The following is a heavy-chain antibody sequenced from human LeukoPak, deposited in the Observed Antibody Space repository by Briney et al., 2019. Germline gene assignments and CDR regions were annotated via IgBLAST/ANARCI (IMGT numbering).Heavy chain of an antibody. CDR1: GFTFDDYA. Sequence: PGRSLRLSCAASGFTFDDYAMHWVRQAPGKGLEWVSGISWNSGSIGYADSVKGRFTISRDNAKNSLYLQMNSLRAEDTALYYCAKRYDILTGYYDSWGQGTLVTVSS. J-gene: IGHJ4*02. CDR2: ISWNSGSI. CDR3: AKRYDILTGYYDS. V-gene: IGHV3-9*01. D-gene: IGHD3-9*01.